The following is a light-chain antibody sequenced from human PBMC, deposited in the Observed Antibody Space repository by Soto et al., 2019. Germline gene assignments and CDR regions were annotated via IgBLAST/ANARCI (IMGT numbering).Light chain of an antibody. CDR3: AAWDDSRSGGV. Sequence: QSVLTQPPSASGTPGQRVTISCSGSSSNIGSNYVYWYQQLPGTAPKLLIYRNNQRPSGVPDRFSGSKSGTSASLAISGLRSEDEADYYCAAWDDSRSGGVFGTGTKVTVL. CDR2: RNN. J-gene: IGLJ1*01. V-gene: IGLV1-47*01. CDR1: SSNIGSNY.